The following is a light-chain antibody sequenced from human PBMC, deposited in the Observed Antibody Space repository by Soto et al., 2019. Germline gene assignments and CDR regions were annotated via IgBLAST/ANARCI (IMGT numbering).Light chain of an antibody. V-gene: IGKV3-20*01. CDR2: GAS. Sequence: EIVMTQSPATLSVSPGEIATLSCRASQSVSRNLAWYQQKPGQAPRLLIYGASSRATGIPDRFSGSGSGTDFTLTISRLEPEDFAVYYCQQYGGSPITFGQGTRLEIK. CDR1: QSVSRN. CDR3: QQYGGSPIT. J-gene: IGKJ5*01.